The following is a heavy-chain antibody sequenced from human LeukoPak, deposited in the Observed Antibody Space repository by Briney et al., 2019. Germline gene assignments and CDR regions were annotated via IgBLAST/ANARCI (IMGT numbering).Heavy chain of an antibody. V-gene: IGHV1-18*01. D-gene: IGHD2-2*01. CDR3: ARGGSYCSSTSCPRFDY. Sequence: ASVKVSCTASGYTFTSYGISWVRQAPEQGLEWMGWISAYNGNTNYAQKLQGRVTMTTDTSTSTAYMELRSLRSDDTAVYYCARGGSYCSSTSCPRFDYWGQGTLVTVSS. CDR1: GYTFTSYG. CDR2: ISAYNGNT. J-gene: IGHJ4*02.